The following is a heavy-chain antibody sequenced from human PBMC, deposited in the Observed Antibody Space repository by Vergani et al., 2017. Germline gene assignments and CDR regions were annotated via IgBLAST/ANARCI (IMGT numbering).Heavy chain of an antibody. J-gene: IGHJ4*02. D-gene: IGHD3-9*01. V-gene: IGHV3-30*02. Sequence: QVQLVESGGGVVQPGGSLRLSCAASGFTFNSYGMHWVRQAPGKGLEWVASIRSDESRRYYGDSMEGPFTISRDNSKNTLYLQMKSLRSEDTAIYYCARGDYGILTGYRYWGQGTLVTVSA. CDR3: ARGDYGILTGYRY. CDR1: GFTFNSYG. CDR2: IRSDESRR.